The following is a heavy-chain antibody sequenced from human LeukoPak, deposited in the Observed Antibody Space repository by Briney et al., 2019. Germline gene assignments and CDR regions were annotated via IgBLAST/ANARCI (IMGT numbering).Heavy chain of an antibody. Sequence: ASVKVSCKASGYTFTDYYMHWVRQAPGQGLEWMGWINPNSGGTNYAEKFQGRVTMTRDTSITTAYMELSSLRSDDTAMYYCATLRRSGWYIGDWGQGALVIVSS. CDR1: GYTFTDYY. V-gene: IGHV1-2*02. J-gene: IGHJ4*02. CDR3: ATLRRSGWYIGD. D-gene: IGHD6-19*01. CDR2: INPNSGGT.